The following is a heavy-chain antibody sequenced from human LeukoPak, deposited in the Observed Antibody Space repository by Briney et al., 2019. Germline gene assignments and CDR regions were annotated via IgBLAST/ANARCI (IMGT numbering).Heavy chain of an antibody. CDR3: ASGVAVAGTFPFYYMDV. CDR2: IRSKANSYAT. Sequence: GRSLRLSCAASGFTFSGSAMHWVRQASGKGLEWVGRIRSKANSYATAYGASVKGRFSISRDDSKNTAYLQTNSLKTEDTAVYYCASGVAVAGTFPFYYMDVWGKGTTVTISS. V-gene: IGHV3-73*01. J-gene: IGHJ6*03. D-gene: IGHD6-19*01. CDR1: GFTFSGSA.